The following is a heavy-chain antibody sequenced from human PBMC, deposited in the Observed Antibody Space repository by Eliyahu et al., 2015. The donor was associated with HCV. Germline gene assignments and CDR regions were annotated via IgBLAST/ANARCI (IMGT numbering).Heavy chain of an antibody. CDR3: TTGSYYYGSGIGAFDI. CDR1: GFTFSNAW. Sequence: EVQLVESGGGLVKPGGSLRLSCAASGFTFSNAWXSWVRQAPGKGLEWVGRIKSKTDGGTTDYAAPVKGRFTISRDDSKNTLYLQMNSLKTEDTAVYYCTTGSYYYGSGIGAFDIWGQGTMVTVSS. V-gene: IGHV3-15*01. D-gene: IGHD3-10*01. CDR2: IKSKTDGGTT. J-gene: IGHJ3*02.